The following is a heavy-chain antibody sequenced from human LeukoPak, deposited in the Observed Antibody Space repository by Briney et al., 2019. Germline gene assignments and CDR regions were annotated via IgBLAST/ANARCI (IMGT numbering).Heavy chain of an antibody. CDR2: IYTSGSS. Sequence: SETLSLTCTVSGVSISSYYCSWIRQPAGKGLEWIGRIYTSGSSNYNPSLKSRVTLSIDTSKNQFSLKLSSVTAADTAVYYCARENMWGDYDYGWGSYRPFDYWGQGTLVTVSS. CDR1: GVSISSYY. D-gene: IGHD3-16*02. V-gene: IGHV4-4*07. CDR3: ARENMWGDYDYGWGSYRPFDY. J-gene: IGHJ4*02.